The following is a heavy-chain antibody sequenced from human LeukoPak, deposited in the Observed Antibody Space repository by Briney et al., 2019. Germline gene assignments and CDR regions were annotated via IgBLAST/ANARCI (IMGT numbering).Heavy chain of an antibody. CDR1: GYTFTSYD. CDR2: MNPNSGNT. D-gene: IGHD3/OR15-3a*01. Sequence: ASVKVSCKASGYTFTSYDINWVRQATGQGLEWMGWMNPNSGNTGYAQKFQGRVTMTRNTSISTAYMELSSLRSEDTAVYYCVRSKGGGPGLVPDYWGQGTLVTVSS. V-gene: IGHV1-8*01. J-gene: IGHJ4*02. CDR3: VRSKGGGPGLVPDY.